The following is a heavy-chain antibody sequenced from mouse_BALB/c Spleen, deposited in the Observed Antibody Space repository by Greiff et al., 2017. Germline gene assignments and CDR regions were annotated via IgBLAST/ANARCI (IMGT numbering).Heavy chain of an antibody. Sequence: EVKLQESGGDLVKPGGSLKLSCAASGFTFSSYGMSWVRQTPDKRLEWVATISSGGSYTYYPDSVKGRFTISRDNAKNTLYLQMSSLKSEDTAMYYCARQEDRLRFYAMDYWGQGTSVTVSS. CDR1: GFTFSSYG. CDR3: ARQEDRLRFYAMDY. J-gene: IGHJ4*01. D-gene: IGHD1-1*01. CDR2: ISSGGSYT. V-gene: IGHV5-6*01.